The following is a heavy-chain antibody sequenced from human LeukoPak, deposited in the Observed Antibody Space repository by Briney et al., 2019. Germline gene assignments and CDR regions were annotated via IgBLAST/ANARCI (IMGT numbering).Heavy chain of an antibody. V-gene: IGHV3-23*01. D-gene: IGHD3-3*01. CDR2: ISGSGGST. CDR1: GFTFSSYA. CDR3: AKVYLGRTTYYDFWSGHLNWFDP. Sequence: PGGSLRHSCAASGFTFSSYAMSWVRQAPGKGLEWVSAISGSGGSTYYADSVKGRFTVSRDNSKNTLYLQMNSLRAEDTAVYYCAKVYLGRTTYYDFWSGHLNWFDPWGQGALVTVSS. J-gene: IGHJ5*02.